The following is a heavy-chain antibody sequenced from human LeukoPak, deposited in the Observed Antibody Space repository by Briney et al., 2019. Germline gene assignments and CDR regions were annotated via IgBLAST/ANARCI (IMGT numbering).Heavy chain of an antibody. CDR3: AKNPRPITTYYFDY. J-gene: IGHJ4*02. D-gene: IGHD5-12*01. V-gene: IGHV3-23*01. CDR2: ISGSGGST. Sequence: PGGSLTLSCPASGFTFSSYSMSWVRQAPGKGLEWVSAISGSGGSTYYGDSVKGRFTISRDNSKNTLYLQMNSLRAEDTAVYYCAKNPRPITTYYFDYWGQGTLVTVSS. CDR1: GFTFSSYS.